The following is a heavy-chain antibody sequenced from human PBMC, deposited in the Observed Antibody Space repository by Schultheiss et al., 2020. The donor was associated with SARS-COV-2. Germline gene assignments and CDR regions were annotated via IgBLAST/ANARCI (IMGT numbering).Heavy chain of an antibody. CDR2: INHSGST. CDR1: GGSISSGGYY. Sequence: SETLSLTCTVSGGSISSGGYYWSWIRQPPGKGLEWIGEINHSGSTNSNPSLKSRVTISVDTSKNQFSLKLSSVTAADTAVYYCARAQGGYLSYYYYYMDVWGKGTTVTVSS. D-gene: IGHD3-22*01. CDR3: ARAQGGYLSYYYYYMDV. J-gene: IGHJ6*03. V-gene: IGHV4-39*07.